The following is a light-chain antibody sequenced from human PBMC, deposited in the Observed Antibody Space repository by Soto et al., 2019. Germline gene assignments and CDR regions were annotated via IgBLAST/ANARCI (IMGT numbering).Light chain of an antibody. J-gene: IGKJ1*01. V-gene: IGKV3-20*01. CDR2: SAS. CDR3: QKYGSSPQT. CDR1: QSLSNDY. Sequence: DIVLTQSPGTLSLSPGERATLSCRASQSLSNDYLAWYQLKPGQAPRLLIYSASSRATGIPDRFTGSGSGTDFSLTISRLEPEDFAVYYCQKYGSSPQTFGQGTKVDIK.